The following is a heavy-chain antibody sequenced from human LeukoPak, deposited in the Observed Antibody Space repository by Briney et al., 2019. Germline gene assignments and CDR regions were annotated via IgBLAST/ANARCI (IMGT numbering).Heavy chain of an antibody. CDR1: GYTSSSYG. J-gene: IGHJ4*02. V-gene: IGHV1-69*04. D-gene: IGHD4-11*01. CDR2: IIPILGIA. CDR3: ARVGRYSNYYFDY. Sequence: SVKVSCKASGYTSSSYGINWVRQAPGQGLEWMGRIIPILGIANYAQKFQGRVTITADKSTSTAYMELSSLRSEDTAVYYCARVGRYSNYYFDYWGQGTLVTVSS.